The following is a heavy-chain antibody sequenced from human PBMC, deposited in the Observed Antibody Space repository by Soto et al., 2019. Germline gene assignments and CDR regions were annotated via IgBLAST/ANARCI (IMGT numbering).Heavy chain of an antibody. CDR3: ARGQDGVVATH. Sequence: QVQLQQWGAGLLKPSETLSLNCAVTGGSLSGYYWSWIRQPPGKGLEWIGEVKDGGHTNYSPSLRGRVTISSDTSNNQFSLRLNCVTAADTGVYYCARGQDGVVATHWDQRSLVTVSS. J-gene: IGHJ4*02. D-gene: IGHD5-12*01. V-gene: IGHV4-34*01. CDR2: VKDGGHT. CDR1: GGSLSGYY.